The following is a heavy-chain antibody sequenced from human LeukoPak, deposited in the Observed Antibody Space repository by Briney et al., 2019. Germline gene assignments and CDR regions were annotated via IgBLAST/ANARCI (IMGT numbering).Heavy chain of an antibody. Sequence: GRSLRLSCAASGFTFSSYGMHWVRQAPGKGLEWVANIKQDGSEKYYVDSVKGRFTISRDNAKNSLYLQMNSLRAEDTAVYYCASQGSRGFDYWGQGTLVTVSS. V-gene: IGHV3-7*01. J-gene: IGHJ4*02. CDR3: ASQGSRGFDY. CDR2: IKQDGSEK. D-gene: IGHD3-10*01. CDR1: GFTFSSYG.